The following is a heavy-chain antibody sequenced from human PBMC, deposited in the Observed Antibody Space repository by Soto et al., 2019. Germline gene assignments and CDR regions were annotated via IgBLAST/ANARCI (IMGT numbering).Heavy chain of an antibody. CDR1: GFSFTNAW. V-gene: IGHV3-15*07. J-gene: IGHJ4*02. D-gene: IGHD5-12*01. CDR3: AADIPSQGRGEFDF. Sequence: EAQLVEYGGGLVKTGESLRLSCSAAGFSFTNAWINWVRQAPGKGLEWVGHIKGQIDYEATDYAAPVRGRFTFSRDDSTNTVYLQMNSLKPDDTAVYYCAADIPSQGRGEFDFWGQGTQVTVSS. CDR2: IKGQIDYEAT.